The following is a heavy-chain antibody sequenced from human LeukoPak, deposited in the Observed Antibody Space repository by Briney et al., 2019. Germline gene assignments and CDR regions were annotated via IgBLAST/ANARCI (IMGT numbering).Heavy chain of an antibody. J-gene: IGHJ3*02. V-gene: IGHV3-15*01. D-gene: IGHD3-9*01. CDR1: GFTFSNAW. Sequence: GGSLRLSCAASGFTFSNAWMSWVRQAPGKGLEWVGRIKSKTDGGTTDYAAPVKGRFTISRDDSKNTLYLQMNSLKTEDTAVYYCTTYPNPVLRYFDWLFPNDAFDIWGQGTLVTVSS. CDR2: IKSKTDGGTT. CDR3: TTYPNPVLRYFDWLFPNDAFDI.